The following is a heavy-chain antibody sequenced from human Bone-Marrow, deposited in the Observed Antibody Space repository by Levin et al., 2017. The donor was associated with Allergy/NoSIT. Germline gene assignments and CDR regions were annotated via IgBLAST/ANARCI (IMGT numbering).Heavy chain of an antibody. CDR1: GGTLSTYT. D-gene: IGHD3-22*01. V-gene: IGHV1-69*04. Sequence: GGSLRLSCQGSGGTLSTYTISWVRQAPGQGLEWMGRIIPILDLADYSEKFQDRLTITVDQSTRTAFMELTSLRYDDTAVYYCTKEHHYDNEMSGAFDVWGQGTMVTVSS. CDR2: IIPILDLA. CDR3: TKEHHYDNEMSGAFDV. J-gene: IGHJ3*01.